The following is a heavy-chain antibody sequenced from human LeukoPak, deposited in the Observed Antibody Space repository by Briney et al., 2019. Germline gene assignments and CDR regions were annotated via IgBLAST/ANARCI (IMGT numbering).Heavy chain of an antibody. CDR1: GYTFTYYW. V-gene: IGHV5-51*01. J-gene: IGHJ5*01. Sequence: GESLKISCEASGYTFTYYWIAWMRQMPGKGLEWMGSVYPGDSDVRYSPSFIGRVTLSDDRSISIVHLQWSSLEASDTAIYYCARRSGTYSKAYDSWGQGTLVTVSS. D-gene: IGHD1-26*01. CDR3: ARRSGTYSKAYDS. CDR2: VYPGDSDV.